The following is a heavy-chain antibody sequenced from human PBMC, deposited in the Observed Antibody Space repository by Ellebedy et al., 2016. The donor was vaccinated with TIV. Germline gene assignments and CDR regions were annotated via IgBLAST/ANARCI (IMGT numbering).Heavy chain of an antibody. CDR2: INPNSGGT. D-gene: IGHD6-19*01. V-gene: IGHV1-2*02. CDR1: GYTFTGYY. CDR3: ARSHHTQFGSGWYRRDYYYYYGMDV. J-gene: IGHJ6*02. Sequence: AASVKVSCKASGYTFTGYYMHWVRQAPGQGLEWMGWINPNSGGTNYAQKFQGRVTMTRDTSISTAYMELSRLRSDDTAVYYCARSHHTQFGSGWYRRDYYYYYGMDVWGQGTTVTVSS.